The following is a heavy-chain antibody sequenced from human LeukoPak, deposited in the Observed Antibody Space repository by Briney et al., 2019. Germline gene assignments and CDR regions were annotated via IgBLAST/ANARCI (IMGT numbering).Heavy chain of an antibody. Sequence: GGSLRLSCAASGFTVGSNYMSWVRQSPGKGLEWVSLIYSGGGAFYADSVRGRFTISRDNSKNTLYLQMNNMRVEDTAVYYCARERGYTGQRPGNYLDPWGQGTLVTVSS. CDR1: GFTVGSNY. CDR2: IYSGGGA. CDR3: ARERGYTGQRPGNYLDP. V-gene: IGHV3-53*01. J-gene: IGHJ5*02. D-gene: IGHD5-12*01.